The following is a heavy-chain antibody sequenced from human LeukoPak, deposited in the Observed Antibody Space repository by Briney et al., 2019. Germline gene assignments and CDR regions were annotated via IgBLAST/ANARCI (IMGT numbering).Heavy chain of an antibody. V-gene: IGHV1-3*01. J-gene: IGHJ2*01. CDR3: ARELDGSGSYYNHWYFDL. CDR1: GYTLTTYA. Sequence: ASVKVSCKASGYTLTTYALHWVRQAPGQRVEWMGWINAGNGNAEHSQNFQGRITITRDTSANTAYMELSSLRSEDTAVYTCARELDGSGSYYNHWYFDLWGRGTLVTVSS. CDR2: INAGNGNA. D-gene: IGHD3-10*01.